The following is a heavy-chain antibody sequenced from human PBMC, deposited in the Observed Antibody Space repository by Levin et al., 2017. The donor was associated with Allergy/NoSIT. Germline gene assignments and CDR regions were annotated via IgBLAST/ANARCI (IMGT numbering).Heavy chain of an antibody. CDR1: GFTFSDYY. V-gene: IGHV3-11*05. Sequence: GGSLRLSCAASGFTFSDYYMSWIRQAPGKGLEWVSYISSSSSYTNYADSVKGRFTISRDNAKNSLYLQMNSLRAEDTAVYYCAREGAFYGSGTSGAFDIWGQGTMVTVSS. CDR3: AREGAFYGSGTSGAFDI. CDR2: ISSSSSYT. J-gene: IGHJ3*02. D-gene: IGHD3-10*01.